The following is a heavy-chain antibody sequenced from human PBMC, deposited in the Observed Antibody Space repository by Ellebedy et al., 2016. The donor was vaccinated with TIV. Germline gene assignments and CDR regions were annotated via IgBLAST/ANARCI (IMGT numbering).Heavy chain of an antibody. J-gene: IGHJ4*02. Sequence: GESLKISCAASGVTFSDHYMDWVRQAPGKGLEWVSGISGSGDNTFYADSVKDRFTISRDNSKNTLYLKMNSLRAEDTAVYYCAKGTGGHPRGYDYWGQGTLVTVSS. CDR3: AKGTGGHPRGYDY. V-gene: IGHV3-23*01. D-gene: IGHD2-15*01. CDR1: GVTFSDHY. CDR2: ISGSGDNT.